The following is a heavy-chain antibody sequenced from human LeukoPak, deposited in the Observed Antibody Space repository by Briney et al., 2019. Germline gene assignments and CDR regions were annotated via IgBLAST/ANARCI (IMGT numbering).Heavy chain of an antibody. D-gene: IGHD3-10*01. Sequence: SETLSLTCAVSGGSISSSNWWSWVRQPPGKGLEWIGEIYHSGGTNYNPSLKSRVTISVDKSKNQFSLKLSSVTAADTAVYYCARGITMVRGVMLAYWGQGTLVTVSS. V-gene: IGHV4-4*02. CDR2: IYHSGGT. CDR3: ARGITMVRGVMLAY. CDR1: GGSISSSNW. J-gene: IGHJ4*02.